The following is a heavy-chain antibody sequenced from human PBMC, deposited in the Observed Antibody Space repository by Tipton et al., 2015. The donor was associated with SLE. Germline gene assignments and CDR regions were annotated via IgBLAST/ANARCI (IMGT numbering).Heavy chain of an antibody. V-gene: IGHV4-39*01. CDR2: IYYSGST. D-gene: IGHD3-22*01. Sequence: LRLSCTVSGGSISSSSYYWGWIRQPPGKGLEWIGSIYYSGSTYYNPSLKSRVTISVDTSKNQFSLKLSSVTAADTAVYYCARPAYYYDSSGYLDWGQGTLVTVSS. CDR3: ARPAYYYDSSGYLD. CDR1: GGSISSSSYY. J-gene: IGHJ4*02.